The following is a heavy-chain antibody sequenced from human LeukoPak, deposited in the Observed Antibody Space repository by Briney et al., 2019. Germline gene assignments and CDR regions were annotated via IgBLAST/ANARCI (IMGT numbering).Heavy chain of an antibody. CDR2: IWYDGSNK. CDR3: ARRRKDSSGWYIDY. CDR1: GFTFSSYG. V-gene: IGHV3-33*08. Sequence: PGGSLRLSCAASGFTFSSYGMHWVRQAPGKGLEWVAVIWYDGSNKYYADSVKGRFTISRDNSKNTLYLQMNSLRAEDTAVYYCARRRKDSSGWYIDYWGQGTLVTVSS. J-gene: IGHJ4*02. D-gene: IGHD6-19*01.